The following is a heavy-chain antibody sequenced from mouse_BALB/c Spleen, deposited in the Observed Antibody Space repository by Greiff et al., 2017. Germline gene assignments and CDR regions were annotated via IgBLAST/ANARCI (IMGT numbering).Heavy chain of an antibody. V-gene: IGHV5-17*02. CDR2: ISSGSSTI. J-gene: IGHJ3*01. CDR3: ARSGTARASWFAY. CDR1: GFTFSSFG. Sequence: EVNLVESGGGLVQPGGSRKLSCAASGFTFSSFGMHWVRQAPEKGLEWVAYISSGSSTIYYADTVKGRFTISRDNPKNTLFLQMTSLRSEDTAMYYCARSGTARASWFAYWGQGTLVTVSA. D-gene: IGHD3-2*01.